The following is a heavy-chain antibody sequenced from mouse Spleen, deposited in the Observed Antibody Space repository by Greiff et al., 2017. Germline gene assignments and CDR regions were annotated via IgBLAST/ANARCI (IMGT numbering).Heavy chain of an antibody. J-gene: IGHJ2*01. V-gene: IGHV5-16*01. CDR2: INYDGSST. D-gene: IGHD1-1*01. CDR1: GFTFSDYY. Sequence: DVHLVESEGGLVQPGSSMKLSCTASGFTFSDYYMAWVRQVPEKGLEWVANINYDGSSTYYLDSLKSRFIISRDNAKNILYLQMSSLKSEDTATYYCARVYYGSSSFDYWGQGTTLTVSS. CDR3: ARVYYGSSSFDY.